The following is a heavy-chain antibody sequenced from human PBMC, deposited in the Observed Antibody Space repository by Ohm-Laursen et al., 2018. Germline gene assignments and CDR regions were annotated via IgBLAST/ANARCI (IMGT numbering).Heavy chain of an antibody. CDR1: GFTLGSHW. D-gene: IGHD1-26*01. CDR3: ARSHSGTNGGKFDR. CDR2: IRQDGSEI. V-gene: IGHV3-7*01. J-gene: IGHJ4*02. Sequence: GSLRLSCTASGFTLGSHWMSWVRQAPGKGLEWVANIRQDGSEIYYVDSVKGRFTISRDNAKSSLYLQMNGLRAEDTAVYYCARSHSGTNGGKFDRWGQGTLVTVSS.